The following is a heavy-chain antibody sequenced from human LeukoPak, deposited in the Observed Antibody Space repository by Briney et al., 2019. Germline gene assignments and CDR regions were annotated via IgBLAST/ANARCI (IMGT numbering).Heavy chain of an antibody. CDR3: ARDLVTKASL. Sequence: GGSLRLSCAASGFTFSSYAMDWVRQAPGKGLEWVAVISYDGSNKYYADSVKGRFTISRDNSKNTLYLQMNSLRAEDTAVYYCARDLVTKASLWGQGTLVTVSS. J-gene: IGHJ4*02. CDR1: GFTFSSYA. D-gene: IGHD2-21*02. V-gene: IGHV3-30-3*01. CDR2: ISYDGSNK.